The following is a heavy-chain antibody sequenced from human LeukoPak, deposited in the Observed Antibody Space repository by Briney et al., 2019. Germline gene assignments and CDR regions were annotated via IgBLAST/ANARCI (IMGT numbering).Heavy chain of an antibody. J-gene: IGHJ4*02. D-gene: IGHD4-17*01. CDR3: ARDGQVDYGDYTFDY. CDR1: GGSMRSYY. Sequence: SETLSLTCTVSGGSMRSYYWSWIRQPPGKGLEWIGYIYYSGSTNYNPSLKSRVTILVDTSKNQFSLKLSSVTAADTAVYYCARDGQVDYGDYTFDYWGQGTQVTVSS. CDR2: IYYSGST. V-gene: IGHV4-59*01.